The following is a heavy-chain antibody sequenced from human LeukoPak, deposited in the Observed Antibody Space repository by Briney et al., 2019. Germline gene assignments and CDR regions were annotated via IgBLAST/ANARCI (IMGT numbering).Heavy chain of an antibody. D-gene: IGHD1-1*01. CDR3: ARLPRGTQPPEYCQN. CDR2: IEYKRSY. V-gene: IGHV4-59*08. Sequence: PSETPSLTSTVSLGSTYDDYWSCIPQPPGKGMYYIGSIEYKRSYKYNPSLKSRVIISVDTSKHQFSLKLSSVTVADTAVYFCARLPRGTQPPEYCQNWGKGTRVSVPS. CDR1: LGSTYDDY. J-gene: IGHJ1*01.